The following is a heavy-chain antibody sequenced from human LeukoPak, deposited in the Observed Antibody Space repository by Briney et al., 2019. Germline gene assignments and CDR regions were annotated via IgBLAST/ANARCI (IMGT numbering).Heavy chain of an antibody. J-gene: IGHJ3*02. CDR1: GGSISGDH. Sequence: PSETLSLTCTVSGGSISGDHWNWIRQPPGKGLEWIGYIYYSGNTNYNPSLKSRVTISIDTSKNQFSLKLTSVTAVDTAVYYCARRNDFAIWGQGTMVTVSS. V-gene: IGHV4-59*08. CDR2: IYYSGNT. CDR3: ARRNDFAI.